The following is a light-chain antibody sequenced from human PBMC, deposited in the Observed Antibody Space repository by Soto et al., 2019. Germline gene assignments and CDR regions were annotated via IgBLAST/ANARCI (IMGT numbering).Light chain of an antibody. CDR3: QQFSSWPLT. CDR1: QNVDSN. V-gene: IGKV3-15*01. CDR2: GAS. Sequence: ETVMTQSPATLSMSPGERATLSCRASQNVDSNLAWYQQKPGQPPRLFIYGASTRATGIPARFSGSASGTEYTLTLSSLQSEDFAIYYCQQFSSWPLTFGGGTKVEL. J-gene: IGKJ4*01.